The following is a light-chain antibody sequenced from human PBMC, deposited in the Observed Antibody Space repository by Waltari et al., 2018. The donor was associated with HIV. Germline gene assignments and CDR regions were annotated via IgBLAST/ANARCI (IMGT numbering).Light chain of an antibody. V-gene: IGKV4-1*01. Sequence: DIVMTQSPDSLAVSLGGRATINCKSSQSVLSSSNNKNYLVWYQQKPGQPPNVLIYWASTRESGVPDRFSGGGSGTDFTLTISSLQAEDVAVYYCQQYYSLPWTFGQGTKVEIK. CDR1: QSVLSSSNNKNY. J-gene: IGKJ1*01. CDR2: WAS. CDR3: QQYYSLPWT.